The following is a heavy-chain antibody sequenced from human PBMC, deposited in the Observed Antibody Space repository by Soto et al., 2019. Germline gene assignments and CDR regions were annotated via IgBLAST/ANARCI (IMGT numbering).Heavy chain of an antibody. D-gene: IGHD3-10*01. CDR3: ARIAQGYGSGTSSFGWFDP. CDR2: IYSSGAT. J-gene: IGHJ5*02. CDR1: GVSLSGDR. Sequence: QVQMQESGPGLVRPSETLSLTCTVSGVSLSGDRWGWFRQPPAKELEWIGYIYSSGATKYNPSLMIRVTISVDMSKNQFSLKMRSVTAADTAVYYCARIAQGYGSGTSSFGWFDPWGQGTLVTVSS. V-gene: IGHV4-59*01.